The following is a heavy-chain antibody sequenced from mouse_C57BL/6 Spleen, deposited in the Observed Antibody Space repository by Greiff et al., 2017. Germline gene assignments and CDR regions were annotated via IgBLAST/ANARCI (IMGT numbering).Heavy chain of an antibody. CDR3: ARIRYGSSGSYFDV. V-gene: IGHV8-8*01. CDR1: GFSLSTFGMG. Sequence: QVTLKESGPGILQPSQTLSLTCSFSGFSLSTFGMGVGWIRQPSGKGLEWLAHIWWDDDKYYNPARKSRLTISKDPSKNQVFLKIANVDTADTATYYCARIRYGSSGSYFDVWGTGTTVTVSS. D-gene: IGHD1-1*01. J-gene: IGHJ1*03. CDR2: IWWDDDK.